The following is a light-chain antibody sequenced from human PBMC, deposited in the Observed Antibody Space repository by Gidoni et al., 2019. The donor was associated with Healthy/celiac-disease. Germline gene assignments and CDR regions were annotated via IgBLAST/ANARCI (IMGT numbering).Light chain of an antibody. CDR2: EVS. Sequence: QSALTQPASVSGSPGQSITISCTGTSSDVGSYNLVSWYQQHPGKAPKLMIYEVSKRPSGVSNRFSGSKSGNTASLTISGLQPEDEADYYCCSYAGSILFGGGTKLTVL. V-gene: IGLV2-23*02. CDR3: CSYAGSIL. CDR1: SSDVGSYNL. J-gene: IGLJ2*01.